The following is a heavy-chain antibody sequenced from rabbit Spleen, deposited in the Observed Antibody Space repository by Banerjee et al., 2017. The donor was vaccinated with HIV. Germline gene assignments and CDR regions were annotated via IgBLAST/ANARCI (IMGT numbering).Heavy chain of an antibody. CDR3: ARDLVAVIGWNFNL. D-gene: IGHD1-1*01. CDR1: GVSFSDKDV. J-gene: IGHJ4*01. CDR2: INIVTGKS. Sequence: EQLEESGGGLVKPEGSLTLTCKASGVSFSDKDVMCWVRQAPGKGLEWIACINIVTGKSAYASWAKGRFTMSRTSSTTVTLQMTSLTAADTATYFCARDLVAVIGWNFNLWGPGTLVTVS. V-gene: IGHV1S45*01.